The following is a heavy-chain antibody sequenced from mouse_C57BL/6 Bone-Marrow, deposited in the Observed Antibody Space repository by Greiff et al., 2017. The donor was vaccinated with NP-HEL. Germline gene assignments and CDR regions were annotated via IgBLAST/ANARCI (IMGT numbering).Heavy chain of an antibody. V-gene: IGHV1-78*01. CDR2: IYPRDGST. CDR3: ARSDYYGPYYFDY. CDR1: GYTFTDHT. J-gene: IGHJ2*01. Sequence: VQLQESDAELVKPGASVKISCKVSGYTFTDHTIHWMKQRPEQGLEWIGYIYPRDGSTKYNEKFKGKATLTADKSSSTAYMQLNSLTSEYSAVYFCARSDYYGPYYFDYWGQGTTLTVSS. D-gene: IGHD1-1*01.